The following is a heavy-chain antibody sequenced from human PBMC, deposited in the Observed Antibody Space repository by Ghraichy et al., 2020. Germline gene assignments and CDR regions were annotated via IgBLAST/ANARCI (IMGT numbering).Heavy chain of an antibody. V-gene: IGHV3-48*02. J-gene: IGHJ3*02. CDR1: ELSFSSYS. CDR3: ARPVVPATAGAFDI. Sequence: GGSLRLSCAASELSFSSYSMNWVRQAPGRGPKWVAYIDSPSNILYYVDSVKGRFTISRDNAKNSLHLQMNNLRDEDTAVYYCARPVVPATAGAFDIWGQGTMVTGSS. D-gene: IGHD2-21*02. CDR2: IDSPSNIL.